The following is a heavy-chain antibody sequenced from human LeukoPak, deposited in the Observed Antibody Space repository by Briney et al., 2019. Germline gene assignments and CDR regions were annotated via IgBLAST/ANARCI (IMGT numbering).Heavy chain of an antibody. J-gene: IGHJ3*02. CDR3: ARDLSMITFGGANLHAFDI. V-gene: IGHV3-53*01. CDR2: IYSGGST. D-gene: IGHD3-16*01. CDR1: GFTVSSNY. Sequence: GGSLRLSCAASGFTVSSNYMSWVRQAPGKGLEWVSVIYSGGSTYYADSVKGRFTISRDNSKNTLYLQMNSLRAEDTAVYYCARDLSMITFGGANLHAFDIWGQGTMVTVSS.